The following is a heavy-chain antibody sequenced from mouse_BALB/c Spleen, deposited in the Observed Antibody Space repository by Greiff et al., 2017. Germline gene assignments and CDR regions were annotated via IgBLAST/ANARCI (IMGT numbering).Heavy chain of an antibody. Sequence: EVKVVESGGGLVQPGGSLKLSCAASGFTFSSYGMSWVRQTPDKRLELVATINSNGGSTYYPDSVKGRFTISRDNAKNTLYLQMSSLKSEDTAMYYCARGNYITTVVDYFDYWGQGTTLTVSS. J-gene: IGHJ2*01. D-gene: IGHD1-1*01. V-gene: IGHV5-6-3*01. CDR1: GFTFSSYG. CDR3: ARGNYITTVVDYFDY. CDR2: INSNGGST.